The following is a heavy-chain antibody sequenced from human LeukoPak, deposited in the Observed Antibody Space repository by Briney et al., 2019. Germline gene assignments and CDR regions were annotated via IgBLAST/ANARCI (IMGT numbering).Heavy chain of an antibody. D-gene: IGHD3-9*01. CDR3: ASRLRYLDWPEDY. Sequence: GGSLRLSCAASGFTFSSYWMSWVRQAPGKGLEWVANIKQDGSEKYYVDSVKGRFTISRDNAKNSLYLQMNSLRAEDTAVYYCASRLRYLDWPEDYWGQGTLVTVSS. CDR1: GFTFSSYW. CDR2: IKQDGSEK. V-gene: IGHV3-7*03. J-gene: IGHJ4*02.